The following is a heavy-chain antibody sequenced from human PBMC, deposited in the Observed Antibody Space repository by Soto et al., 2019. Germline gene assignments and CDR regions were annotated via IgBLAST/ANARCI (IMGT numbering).Heavy chain of an antibody. Sequence: GGSLRLSCAGSGFTFGDSYMSWIHQAPGKGLEWLSYISPGSRYPAYAHSVKGRFTISRDNAKRSLYLQMMSLTAEDTAIYYCVRGGGGGWFDPWGQLTLFTASS. CDR1: GFTFGDSY. J-gene: IGHJ5*02. CDR3: VRGGGGGWFDP. V-gene: IGHV3-11*06. D-gene: IGHD2-15*01. CDR2: ISPGSRYP.